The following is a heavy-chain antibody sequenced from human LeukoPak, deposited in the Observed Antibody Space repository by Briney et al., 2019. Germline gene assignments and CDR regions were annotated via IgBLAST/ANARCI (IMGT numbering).Heavy chain of an antibody. V-gene: IGHV4-39*01. CDR1: GGFISSSSYY. D-gene: IGHD2-21*02. J-gene: IGHJ4*02. Sequence: SETLSLTCTVSGGFISSSSYYWGWIRQPPGKGLEWLGSIYYSGNTYYNPSLKSRVTISVDTSKNQVSLKLSSVTAADTAVYYCARQKVVTAIPIRYYFDYCGQGTLVTVSS. CDR2: IYYSGNT. CDR3: ARQKVVTAIPIRYYFDY.